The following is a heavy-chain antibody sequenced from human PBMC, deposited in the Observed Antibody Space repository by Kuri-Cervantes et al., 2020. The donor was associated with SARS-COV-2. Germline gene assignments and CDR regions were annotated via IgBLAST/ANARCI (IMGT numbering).Heavy chain of an antibody. CDR2: INSDGSST. D-gene: IGHD3-9*01. J-gene: IGHJ6*02. Sequence: LSLTCAASGFTFSSYWMHWVRQAPGKGLVWVSRINSDGSSTSYADSVKGRFTISRDNAKNSLYLQMNSLRAEDTAVYYCARDPTAGRLRYFDWFSSGPSNYYGMDVWGQGTTVTVSS. CDR1: GFTFSSYW. V-gene: IGHV3-74*01. CDR3: ARDPTAGRLRYFDWFSSGPSNYYGMDV.